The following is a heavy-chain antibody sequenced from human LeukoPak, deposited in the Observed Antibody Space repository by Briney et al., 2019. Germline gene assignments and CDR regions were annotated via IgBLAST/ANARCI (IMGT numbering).Heavy chain of an antibody. CDR3: ARVSNLYYYDSSDFVYYFDY. V-gene: IGHV4-59*01. CDR2: IYYSGST. Sequence: PSETLSLTCTVSGGSISSYHWSWIRQPPGKGLEWIGYIYYSGSTNYNPSLKSRVTISVDTSKNQFSLKLSSVTAADTAVYYCARVSNLYYYDSSDFVYYFDYWGQGTLVTVSS. D-gene: IGHD3-22*01. CDR1: GGSISSYH. J-gene: IGHJ4*02.